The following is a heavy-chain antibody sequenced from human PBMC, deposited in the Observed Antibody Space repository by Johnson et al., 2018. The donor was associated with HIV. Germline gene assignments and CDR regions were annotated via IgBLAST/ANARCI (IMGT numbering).Heavy chain of an antibody. V-gene: IGHV3-66*02. Sequence: VQLVESGGGLVKPGGSLRLSCAASGFTFSSYAMHWVRQAPGKGLEWVAVIYSGGSPYYADSVKGRFTISRDNSKTTLYLQMNSLRAEDTAVYYCARGSYYDSSGDAFDIWGQGTMVTVSS. CDR1: GFTFSSYA. CDR2: IYSGGSP. J-gene: IGHJ3*02. D-gene: IGHD3-22*01. CDR3: ARGSYYDSSGDAFDI.